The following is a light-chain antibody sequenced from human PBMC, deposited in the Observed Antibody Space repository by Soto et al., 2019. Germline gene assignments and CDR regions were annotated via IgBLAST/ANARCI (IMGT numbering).Light chain of an antibody. Sequence: QSALTQPASVSGSPGQSITISCTGTSDDVGGYNYVSWYQQYPGKAPQLIIYEVSNRPSGVSNRFSGSKSVNTASLTISGLRAEDEADYYCQSFDSSLSNSWVFGGGTKLTVL. CDR2: EVS. V-gene: IGLV2-14*01. CDR3: QSFDSSLSNSWV. CDR1: SDDVGGYNY. J-gene: IGLJ3*02.